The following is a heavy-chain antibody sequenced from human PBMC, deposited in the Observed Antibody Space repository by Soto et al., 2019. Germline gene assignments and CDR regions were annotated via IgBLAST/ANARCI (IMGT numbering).Heavy chain of an antibody. Sequence: QVQLVQSGAEVKKPGASVQVSGKASGYTFTSSGMNWVRQAPGQGLEWMGWISAHTGSSEYAQRFQGRVTMTTDRSTSTAYMELRGLRSDDTAVYYCARAFFYQGSDSRGYSFDAFDFWGPGTLVTVSS. V-gene: IGHV1-18*01. D-gene: IGHD3-22*01. CDR1: GYTFTSSG. CDR2: ISAHTGSS. J-gene: IGHJ3*01. CDR3: ARAFFYQGSDSRGYSFDAFDF.